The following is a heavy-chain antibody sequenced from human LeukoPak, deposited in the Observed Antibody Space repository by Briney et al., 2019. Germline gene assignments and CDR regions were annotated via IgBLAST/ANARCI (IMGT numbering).Heavy chain of an antibody. Sequence: GGSLRLSCEGSGFSFSNYGMHWVRQAPGKGLEWVALIWYDGRTKLHADSVRGRFTSARDNSANTLYLQMSSLRDEDTGVYYCAREWGRIAVAGGPGYWGQGALVHVPS. CDR3: AREWGRIAVAGGPGY. CDR2: IWYDGRTK. V-gene: IGHV3-33*01. CDR1: GFSFSNYG. D-gene: IGHD6-19*01. J-gene: IGHJ4*02.